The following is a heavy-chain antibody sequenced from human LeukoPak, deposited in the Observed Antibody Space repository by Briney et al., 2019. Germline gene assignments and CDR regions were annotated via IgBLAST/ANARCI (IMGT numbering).Heavy chain of an antibody. J-gene: IGHJ4*02. CDR1: GFTFSSYA. CDR3: ARGGGLLPDY. V-gene: IGHV3-30*04. CDR2: ISYDGSNK. Sequence: GGSLRLSCAASGFTFSSYAMHWVRQAPGKGLEWVAVISYDGSNKYYAESVQGRFTIPRDNSKNTLYLQLNSLRAEDTAGYYWARGGGLLPDYWGQGTLVTVSS. D-gene: IGHD3-10*01.